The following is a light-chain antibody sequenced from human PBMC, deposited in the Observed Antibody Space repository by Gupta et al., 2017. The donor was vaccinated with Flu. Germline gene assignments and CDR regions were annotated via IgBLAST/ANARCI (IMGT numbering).Light chain of an antibody. Sequence: QSALTQPASVSGSPGQSITISCTGTSSDVGGYNFVSWYQQHPGKAPKLMIYEVTKRPSGVSNRFSGSKSGNTASLTISGLQAEDEAGYYCSSYTITNTQKFGGGTKLTVL. J-gene: IGLJ2*01. CDR3: SSYTITNTQK. CDR1: SSDVGGYNF. CDR2: EVT. V-gene: IGLV2-14*03.